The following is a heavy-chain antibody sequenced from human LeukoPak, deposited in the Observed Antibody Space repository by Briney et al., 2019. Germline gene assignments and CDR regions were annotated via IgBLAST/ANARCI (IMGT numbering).Heavy chain of an antibody. CDR1: GGSINSGISYY. D-gene: IGHD2-8*02. Sequence: PSETLSLTCTVSGGSINSGISYYWAWIRQPPGKGLEWIGYIYYSGSTYYNPSLKSRVTISVDTSKNQFSLKLSSVTAADTAVYYCARDFTGWFDPWGQGTLVTVSS. V-gene: IGHV4-30-4*08. J-gene: IGHJ5*02. CDR2: IYYSGST. CDR3: ARDFTGWFDP.